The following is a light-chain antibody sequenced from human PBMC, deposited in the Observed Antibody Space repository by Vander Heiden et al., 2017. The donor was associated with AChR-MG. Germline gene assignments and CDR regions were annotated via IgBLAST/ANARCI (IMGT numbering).Light chain of an antibody. V-gene: IGKV3-11*01. Sequence: ENVLTQSPATLSVSPGERVTLSCRARRSVDSYLAWYQQTPGQPPRLLIYETSNRAPGIPARFSGSGSGTDFTRTISSLEPEDFAVYYCQQRSHWRYTFGQGTKLEIK. J-gene: IGKJ2*01. CDR2: ETS. CDR1: RSVDSY. CDR3: QQRSHWRYT.